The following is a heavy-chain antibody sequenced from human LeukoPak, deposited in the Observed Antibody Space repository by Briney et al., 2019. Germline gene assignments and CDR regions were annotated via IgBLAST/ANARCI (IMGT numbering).Heavy chain of an antibody. CDR3: AHPVNDAFDI. CDR2: MYHSGST. CDR1: GYSISSGYY. Sequence: PSETLSLTCTVSGYSISSGYYWGWIRQPPGKGLGWIGSMYHSGSTYYNPSLKSRVTISVDTSKNQFSLKLSPVTAADTAVYYCAHPVNDAFDIWGQGTMVTVSS. D-gene: IGHD4-11*01. V-gene: IGHV4-38-2*02. J-gene: IGHJ3*02.